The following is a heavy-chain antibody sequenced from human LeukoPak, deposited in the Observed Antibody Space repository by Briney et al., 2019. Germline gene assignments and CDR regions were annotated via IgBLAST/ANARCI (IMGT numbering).Heavy chain of an antibody. J-gene: IGHJ4*02. D-gene: IGHD2-15*01. CDR3: ARSPVVAATFFFDY. CDR2: IYYSGST. Sequence: PSETLSLTCTVSGGSISNYYWSWIRQPPGKGLEWIGYIYYSGSTYYNPSLKSRVTISVDTSKNQFSLKLSSVTAADTAVYYCARSPVVAATFFFDYWGQGTLVTVSS. CDR1: GGSISNYY. V-gene: IGHV4-30-4*01.